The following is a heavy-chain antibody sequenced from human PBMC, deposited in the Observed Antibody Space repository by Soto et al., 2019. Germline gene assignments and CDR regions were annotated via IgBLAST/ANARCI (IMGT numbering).Heavy chain of an antibody. J-gene: IGHJ6*02. CDR1: GYTFTSYG. CDR2: ISAYNGNT. CDR3: ARDPIIAARGYYYYYGMDV. Sequence: ASVKVSCKASGYTFTSYGISWVRQAPGQGLEWMGWISAYNGNTNYAQKLQGRVTMTTDTSTSTAYMELRSLRSDDTAVYYCARDPIIAARGYYYYYGMDVWGQGTTVTVSS. D-gene: IGHD6-6*01. V-gene: IGHV1-18*04.